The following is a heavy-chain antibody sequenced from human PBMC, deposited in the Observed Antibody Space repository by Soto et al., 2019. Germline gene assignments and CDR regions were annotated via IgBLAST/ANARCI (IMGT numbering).Heavy chain of an antibody. CDR1: GGTFSSYT. J-gene: IGHJ2*01. CDR3: ATDHGGHSGYLDL. V-gene: IGHV1-69*02. Sequence: QVQLVQSGAEVKKPGSSVKVYCKASGGTFSSYTISWVRQAPGQGLEWMGRIIPINGIPNYAQKFQGRVTITADKSTSIVYVELSSLRSEDTAVYYCATDHGGHSGYLDLWGRGTLVTVSS. CDR2: IIPINGIP. D-gene: IGHD2-21*02.